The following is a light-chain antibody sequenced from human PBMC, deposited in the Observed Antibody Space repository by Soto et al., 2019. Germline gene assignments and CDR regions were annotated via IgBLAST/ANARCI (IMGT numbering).Light chain of an antibody. CDR3: KQYGSSLTWT. Sequence: EIVLTQSPGTLSLSPGERATLSCRASQSVSSSYLAWYQQKPGQAPRLLIYGVSSRATGIPDRFSGSGSGTDFTLTISRLEPEGFGVYHCKQYGSSLTWTFGQGSKVEIK. J-gene: IGKJ1*01. V-gene: IGKV3-20*01. CDR2: GVS. CDR1: QSVSSSY.